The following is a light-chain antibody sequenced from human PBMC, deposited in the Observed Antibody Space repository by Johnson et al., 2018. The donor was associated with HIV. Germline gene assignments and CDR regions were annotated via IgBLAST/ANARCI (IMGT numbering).Light chain of an antibody. J-gene: IGLJ1*01. CDR2: DNN. Sequence: QSVLTQPPSVSAAPGQKVTISCSGSSSNIGNNYVSWYQQLPGTVPKLLIYDNNRRPSGIPDRFSGSKSGTSATLGITGLQTEDEADYYYGTLDSDRRTAFFGNGTKVTVL. V-gene: IGLV1-51*01. CDR1: SSNIGNNY. CDR3: GTLDSDRRTAF.